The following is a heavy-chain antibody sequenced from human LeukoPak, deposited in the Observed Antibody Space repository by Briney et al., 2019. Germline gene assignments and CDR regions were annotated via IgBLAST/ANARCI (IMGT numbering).Heavy chain of an antibody. D-gene: IGHD2-15*01. V-gene: IGHV4-30-2*01. CDR3: ARAGYCSGGSCYSATKGFDY. CDR1: GGSISSGGYY. CDR2: IYHSGST. Sequence: SQTLSLTCTVSGGSISSGGYYWSWIRQPPGKGLEWIGYIYHSGSTYYNPSLKSRVTISVDRSKNQFSLKLSSVTAADTAVYYCARAGYCSGGSCYSATKGFDYWGQGTLVTVSS. J-gene: IGHJ4*02.